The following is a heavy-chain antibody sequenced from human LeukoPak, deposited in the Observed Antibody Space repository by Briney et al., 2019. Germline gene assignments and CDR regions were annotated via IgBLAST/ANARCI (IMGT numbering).Heavy chain of an antibody. CDR2: ISYDGSNK. D-gene: IGHD3-22*01. Sequence: GGSLRLSCAASGFTFSTYALHWVRQAPGKGLEWVAIISYDGSNKYYADSVKGRFTISRDSSKNTLFLQMNSLRVEDTAVYYCVRGGDDSSGYYMYYFDSWGQGTLVTVSS. CDR3: VRGGDDSSGYYMYYFDS. CDR1: GFTFSTYA. J-gene: IGHJ4*02. V-gene: IGHV3-30-3*01.